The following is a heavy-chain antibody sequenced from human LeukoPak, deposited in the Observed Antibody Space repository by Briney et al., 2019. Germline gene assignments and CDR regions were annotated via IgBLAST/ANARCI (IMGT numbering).Heavy chain of an antibody. CDR1: GYTFTGFG. V-gene: IGHV1-18*01. Sequence: SVKVSCKTSGYTFTGFGISWVRQAPGQGLEWMGWISAYNGNTNYAQKLQGRVTMTTGTSTSTAYMELRSLRSDDTAVYYCARTTDYYDSSGYWDYWGQGTLVTVSS. CDR2: ISAYNGNT. J-gene: IGHJ4*02. CDR3: ARTTDYYDSSGYWDY. D-gene: IGHD3-22*01.